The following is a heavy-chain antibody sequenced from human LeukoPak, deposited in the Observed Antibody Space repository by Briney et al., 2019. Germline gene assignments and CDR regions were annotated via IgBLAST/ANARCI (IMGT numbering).Heavy chain of an antibody. Sequence: PSETLSLTCNVSGDSISAYYWNWIRQSPGKGLEWIAYVYYSGSARYNPSLNNRAAISVDPSKSHFSLKLYSVTAADSAVYYCARDDRDCSGGSCYPYWGQGTLVTVSS. J-gene: IGHJ4*02. CDR2: VYYSGSA. CDR1: GDSISAYY. CDR3: ARDDRDCSGGSCYPY. D-gene: IGHD2-15*01. V-gene: IGHV4-59*12.